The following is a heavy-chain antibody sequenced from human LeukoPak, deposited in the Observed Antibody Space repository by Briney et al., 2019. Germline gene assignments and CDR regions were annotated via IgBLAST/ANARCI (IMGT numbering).Heavy chain of an antibody. CDR3: ARRGISSSLTPALDY. CDR1: GGSFTSGPNY. D-gene: IGHD6-6*01. J-gene: IGHJ4*02. Sequence: SETLSLTYSVSGGSFTSGPNYWNWIRRPAGKGLEWIGRIQTSGRVNYNPSLKSRVTISVDTSKNQFSLKLSSVTAADTAVYYCARRGISSSLTPALDYWGQGTLVTVSS. CDR2: IQTSGRV. V-gene: IGHV4-61*02.